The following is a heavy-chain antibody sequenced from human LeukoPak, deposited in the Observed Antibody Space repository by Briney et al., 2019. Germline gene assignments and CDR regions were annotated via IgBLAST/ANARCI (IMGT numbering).Heavy chain of an antibody. CDR3: ARRRFDYNVPRYFDL. CDR2: IYYSGST. CDR1: GGSISSSSYY. V-gene: IGHV4-39*01. D-gene: IGHD4-11*01. Sequence: SETLSLTCTVSGGSISSSSYYWGWIRQPPGKGLEWIGSIYYSGSTYYNPSLKSRVTISVDTSKNQFSLKLSSVTAADTAVYYCARRRFDYNVPRYFDLWGRGTLVTVSS. J-gene: IGHJ2*01.